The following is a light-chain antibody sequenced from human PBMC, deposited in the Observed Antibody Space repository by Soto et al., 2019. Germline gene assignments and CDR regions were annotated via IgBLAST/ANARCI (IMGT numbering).Light chain of an antibody. CDR1: QSVSNN. CDR3: QQYNNWPIT. J-gene: IGKJ5*01. V-gene: IGKV3-15*01. Sequence: EMVMTQSPATLSLSPGERATLSCRASQSVSNNYLAWYQQKPGQAPRLLIYGASNRATGIPARFSGSGSGTEFTLTISSLQSEDFEIYYCQQYNNWPITFGQGTRLEIK. CDR2: GAS.